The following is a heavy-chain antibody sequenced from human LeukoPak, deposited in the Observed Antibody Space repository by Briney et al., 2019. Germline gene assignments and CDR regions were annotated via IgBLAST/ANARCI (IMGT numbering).Heavy chain of an antibody. CDR2: INPNSGDT. Sequence: ASVKVSCKASGYTFTGYYMHWVRQAPGQGLEWMGWINPNSGDTNYAQKFQGRVTMTRDTSISTAYMELSRLRSDDTAVYYCARGPYCYDSSGYKFDYWGQGTLVTVSS. J-gene: IGHJ4*02. D-gene: IGHD3-22*01. CDR3: ARGPYCYDSSGYKFDY. CDR1: GYTFTGYY. V-gene: IGHV1-2*02.